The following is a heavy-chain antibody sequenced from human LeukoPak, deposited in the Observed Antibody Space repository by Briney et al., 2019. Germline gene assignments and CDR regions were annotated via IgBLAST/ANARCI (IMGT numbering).Heavy chain of an antibody. CDR1: GYSFTSYW. CDR2: IYPGDSDT. D-gene: IGHD3-22*01. Sequence: GESLKISCKGSGYSFTSYWLAWVRQMPGKGLEWMGIIYPGDSDTRYSPSFQGQVTISADKSISTAYLQWSSLKASDTAMYYCARHWSSGDLRADYWGQGTLVTVSS. CDR3: ARHWSSGDLRADY. V-gene: IGHV5-51*01. J-gene: IGHJ4*02.